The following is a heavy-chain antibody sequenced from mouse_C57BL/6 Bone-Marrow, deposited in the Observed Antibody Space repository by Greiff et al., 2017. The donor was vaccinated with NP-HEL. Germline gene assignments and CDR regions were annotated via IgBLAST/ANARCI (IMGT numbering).Heavy chain of an antibody. V-gene: IGHV1-84*01. Sequence: VQLVESGPELVKPGASVKISCKASGYTFTDYYINWVKQRPGKGLEWIGWIYPGSGNTKYNEKFQGKATLTVDTSSSTAYLQLSSLTSEDSAVYFCARGTTVYWGQGTTLTVSS. J-gene: IGHJ2*01. D-gene: IGHD1-1*01. CDR3: ARGTTVY. CDR2: IYPGSGNT. CDR1: GYTFTDYY.